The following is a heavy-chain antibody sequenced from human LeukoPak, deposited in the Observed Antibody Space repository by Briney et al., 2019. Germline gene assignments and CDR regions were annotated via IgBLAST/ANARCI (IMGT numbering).Heavy chain of an antibody. J-gene: IGHJ5*02. CDR2: IWYDGSNK. CDR1: GFTFSSYG. Sequence: GRSLRLSCAASGFTFSSYGMHWVRQAPGNGLEWVAVIWYDGSNKYYADSVKGRFTISRDNSKNTLYLQMNSLRAEDTAVYYCARGGVYYYDSSGYYSTSNWFDPWGQGTLVTVSS. V-gene: IGHV3-33*01. D-gene: IGHD3-22*01. CDR3: ARGGVYYYDSSGYYSTSNWFDP.